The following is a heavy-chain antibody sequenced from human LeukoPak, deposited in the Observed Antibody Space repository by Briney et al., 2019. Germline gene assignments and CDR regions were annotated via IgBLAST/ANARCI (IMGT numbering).Heavy chain of an antibody. Sequence: ASVKVSCKASDYTFTNDGISWVRQAPGQGLEWMGWISTYNGNGEYARKFQGRVTMTTDTSTSTAYMELRSLRSDDTAVYYCAIYSEGYCTSSSCFRGFDPWGQGTLVTVSS. J-gene: IGHJ5*02. CDR2: ISTYNGNG. D-gene: IGHD2-2*01. V-gene: IGHV1-18*01. CDR3: AIYSEGYCTSSSCFRGFDP. CDR1: DYTFTNDG.